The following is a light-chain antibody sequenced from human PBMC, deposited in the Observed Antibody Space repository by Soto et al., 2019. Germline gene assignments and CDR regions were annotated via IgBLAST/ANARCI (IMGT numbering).Light chain of an antibody. CDR3: QQYGSSPPVT. Sequence: EIVLTQSPGILSLSPGERATLSCRASQSVNSNYLAWYQQKPGQAPRLLIYGASSRATGIPDRFSGSGYGTDFTLTITRLEPEDFAVYVCQQYGSSPPVTFGPGTKVDIK. J-gene: IGKJ3*01. CDR1: QSVNSNY. V-gene: IGKV3-20*01. CDR2: GAS.